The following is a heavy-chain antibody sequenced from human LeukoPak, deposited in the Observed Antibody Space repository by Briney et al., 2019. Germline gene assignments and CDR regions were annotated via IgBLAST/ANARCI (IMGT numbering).Heavy chain of an antibody. Sequence: PSETLSLTCAVYGGSFSAYSWSWIRQPPGKGLEWIGEINHSGSTNYNPSLKSRVTISVDTSKNQFSLKLSSVTAADTAVYYCARGRVRRYYYDSSGYYAFDIWGQGTMVTVSS. V-gene: IGHV4-34*01. CDR2: INHSGST. CDR3: ARGRVRRYYYDSSGYYAFDI. J-gene: IGHJ3*02. CDR1: GGSFSAYS. D-gene: IGHD3-22*01.